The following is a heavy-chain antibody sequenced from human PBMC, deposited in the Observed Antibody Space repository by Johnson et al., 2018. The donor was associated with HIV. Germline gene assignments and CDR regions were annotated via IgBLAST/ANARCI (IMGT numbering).Heavy chain of an antibody. J-gene: IGHJ3*02. Sequence: VQLVESGGGLVQPGGSLRLSCAASGFTVSSNYMSWVRQAPGKGLEWVSVIYSGGSTYYADSVKGRFTISRDNSKNTLYLQMNSLRAGDTAVYYCARDVRWACGGDCYWGGDDAFDIWGQGTVVTVSS. V-gene: IGHV3-66*01. CDR1: GFTVSSNY. CDR2: IYSGGST. D-gene: IGHD2-21*02. CDR3: ARDVRWACGGDCYWGGDDAFDI.